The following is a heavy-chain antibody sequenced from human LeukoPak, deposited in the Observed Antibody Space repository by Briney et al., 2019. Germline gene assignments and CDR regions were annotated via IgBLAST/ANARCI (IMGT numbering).Heavy chain of an antibody. CDR3: ARDNDGAAAGSFDY. Sequence: GGSLRLSCAASGFTFSSYAMHWVRQAPGKGLEWVAVISYDGSNKDYGDSVKGRFTISRDNSKNTLYLQMNSLRAEDMAVYYCARDNDGAAAGSFDYWGRGTLVTVSS. J-gene: IGHJ4*02. D-gene: IGHD6-13*01. CDR1: GFTFSSYA. CDR2: ISYDGSNK. V-gene: IGHV3-30-3*01.